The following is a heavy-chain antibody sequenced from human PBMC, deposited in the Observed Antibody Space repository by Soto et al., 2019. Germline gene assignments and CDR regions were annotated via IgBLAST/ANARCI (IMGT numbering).Heavy chain of an antibody. Sequence: SETLSLTCTVSGGSISSGGYYWSWIRQHPGKGLEWIGYIYYSGSTYYNPSLKSRVTMSVDTSKNQFSLKLSSVTAADTAVYYCARDRYYGSGSSGMDVWGQGTTVTVSS. CDR2: IYYSGST. J-gene: IGHJ6*02. D-gene: IGHD3-10*01. V-gene: IGHV4-31*03. CDR1: GGSISSGGYY. CDR3: ARDRYYGSGSSGMDV.